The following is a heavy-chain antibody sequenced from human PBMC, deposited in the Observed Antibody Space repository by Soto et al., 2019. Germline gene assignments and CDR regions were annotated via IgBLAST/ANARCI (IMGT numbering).Heavy chain of an antibody. V-gene: IGHV4-39*01. CDR2: IYYSGST. J-gene: IGHJ4*02. Sequence: SETLSLTCTVSGGSISSSSYYWGWIRQPPGKGLEWIGSIYYSGSTYYNPSLKSRVTISVDTSKNQFSLKLSSVPAAHSAVYYCARSRGYSSVLVYWGQGTLVTVFS. CDR3: ARSRGYSSVLVY. D-gene: IGHD5-18*01. CDR1: GGSISSSSYY.